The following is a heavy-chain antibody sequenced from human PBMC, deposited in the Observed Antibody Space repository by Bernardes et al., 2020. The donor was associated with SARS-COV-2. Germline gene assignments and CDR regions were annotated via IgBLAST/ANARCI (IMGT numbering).Heavy chain of an antibody. J-gene: IGHJ6*02. CDR2: INQDGSEK. CDR1: GFNFSSYW. D-gene: IGHD3-3*01. Sequence: GGSLRLSCGASGFNFSSYWMAWVRQAPGQGLEWVASINQDGSEKRYVDSLRGRFTISRDNAENSLYLLMNNLRAEDTAVYYCARDNSFWSGYYYYFNGLDVWGQGTTVTVSS. CDR3: ARDNSFWSGYYYYFNGLDV. V-gene: IGHV3-7*01.